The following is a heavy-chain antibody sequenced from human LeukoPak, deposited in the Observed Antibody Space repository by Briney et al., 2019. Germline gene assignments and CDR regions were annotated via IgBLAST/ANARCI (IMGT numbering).Heavy chain of an antibody. CDR2: ISYDGSNK. CDR1: GFTFSDYG. CDR3: AKPYIVGATRGYFDY. Sequence: GGSLRLSCAASGFTFSDYGMHWVRQAPGKGLEWVAVISYDGSNKYYADSVKDRFTISRDNSKNTLYLQMNSLRAEDTAVYYCAKPYIVGATRGYFDYWGQGTLVTVSS. D-gene: IGHD1-26*01. V-gene: IGHV3-30*18. J-gene: IGHJ4*02.